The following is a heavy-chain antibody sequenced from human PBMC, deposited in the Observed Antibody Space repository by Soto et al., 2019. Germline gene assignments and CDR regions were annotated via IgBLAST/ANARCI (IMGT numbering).Heavy chain of an antibody. V-gene: IGHV4-34*01. D-gene: IGHD3-3*01. Sequence: SDTLSLTCAVYGGSFSGYYWSWIRQPPGKGLEWIGEINHSGSTNYNPSLKSRVTISVDTSKNQFSLKLSSVTAADTAVYYCARRVSYDFWSGYYRGAFDYWGQGTLVTVSS. CDR2: INHSGST. CDR1: GGSFSGYY. CDR3: ARRVSYDFWSGYYRGAFDY. J-gene: IGHJ4*02.